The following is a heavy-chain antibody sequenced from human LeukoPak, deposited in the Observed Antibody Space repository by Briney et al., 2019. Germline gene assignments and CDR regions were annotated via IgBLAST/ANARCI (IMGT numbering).Heavy chain of an antibody. Sequence: SVKVSCKASGYTFTGYYMHWVRQAPGQGLEWMGRIIPIFGTANYAQKFQGRVTITTDESTSTAYMELSSLRSEDTAVYYCARGDVRKDGYRFDYWGQGTLVTVSS. CDR2: IIPIFGTA. V-gene: IGHV1-69*05. D-gene: IGHD5-24*01. CDR1: GYTFTGYY. J-gene: IGHJ4*02. CDR3: ARGDVRKDGYRFDY.